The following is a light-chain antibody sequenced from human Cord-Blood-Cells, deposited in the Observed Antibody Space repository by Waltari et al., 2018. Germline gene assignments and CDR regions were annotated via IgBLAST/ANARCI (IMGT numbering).Light chain of an antibody. Sequence: QSALTQPASVSGSPGQSITISCTGTSSDVGGYNYFSWYQQHPGKAPKLRIYEVSNRPSGVSNLFSGSKSGNTASLTISGLQAEDEADYYCSSYTSSSTLVFGTGTKVTVL. CDR2: EVS. V-gene: IGLV2-14*01. CDR1: SSDVGGYNY. J-gene: IGLJ1*01. CDR3: SSYTSSSTLV.